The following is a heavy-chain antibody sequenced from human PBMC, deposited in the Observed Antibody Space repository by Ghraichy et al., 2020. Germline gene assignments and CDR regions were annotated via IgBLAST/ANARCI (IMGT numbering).Heavy chain of an antibody. CDR2: ISAYNGNT. V-gene: IGHV1-18*01. Sequence: ASVKVSCKASGYTFTSYGISWVRQAPGQGLEWMGWISAYNGNTNYAQKLQGRVTMTTDTSTSTAYMELRSLRSDDTAVYYCARDGPPRSGYYYYGMDVWGQGTTVTVSS. J-gene: IGHJ6*02. CDR3: ARDGPPRSGYYYYGMDV. CDR1: GYTFTSYG. D-gene: IGHD6-25*01.